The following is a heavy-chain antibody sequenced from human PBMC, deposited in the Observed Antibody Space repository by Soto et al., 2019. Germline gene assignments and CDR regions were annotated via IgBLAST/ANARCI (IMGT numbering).Heavy chain of an antibody. Sequence: QVQLVESGGDVVQPGRSLRLSCAASGFTFSSYAMHWVRQAPGKGLEWVAVISYDGSNKYYADSVKGRFTISRDNSKNTLYLQMNSLRAEDTAVYYCARDYSYGSPGGWFDPWGQGTLVTVSS. CDR2: ISYDGSNK. D-gene: IGHD5-18*01. V-gene: IGHV3-30-3*01. CDR1: GFTFSSYA. J-gene: IGHJ5*02. CDR3: ARDYSYGSPGGWFDP.